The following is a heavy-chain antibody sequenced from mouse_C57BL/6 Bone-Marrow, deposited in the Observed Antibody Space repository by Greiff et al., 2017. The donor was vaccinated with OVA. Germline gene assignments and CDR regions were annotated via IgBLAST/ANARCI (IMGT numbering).Heavy chain of an antibody. CDR2: ISYDGSN. J-gene: IGHJ3*01. CDR1: GYSITSGYY. CDR3: ASRNY. Sequence: EVQLQQSGPGLVKPSQSLSLTCSVTGYSITSGYYWNWIRQFPGNKLEWMGYISYDGSNNYNPSLKNRISITRDTSKNQFFLKLNSVTTEDTATYYCASRNYWGQGTLVTVSA. D-gene: IGHD2-1*01. V-gene: IGHV3-6*01.